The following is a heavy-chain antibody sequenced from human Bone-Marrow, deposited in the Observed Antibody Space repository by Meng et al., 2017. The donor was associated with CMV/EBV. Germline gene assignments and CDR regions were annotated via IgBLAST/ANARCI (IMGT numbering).Heavy chain of an antibody. D-gene: IGHD1-26*01. CDR2: IYHSGST. CDR3: ARVSGSYFDY. V-gene: IGHV4-38-2*02. J-gene: IGHJ4*02. CDR1: GYSISSGYY. Sequence: SETLSLTCTVSGYSISSGYYWDWIRQPPGKGLEWIGSIYHSGSTYYNPSLKSRVTISVDTAKNQFSLKLSSVTAADTAVYYCARVSGSYFDYWGQGTLVTVSS.